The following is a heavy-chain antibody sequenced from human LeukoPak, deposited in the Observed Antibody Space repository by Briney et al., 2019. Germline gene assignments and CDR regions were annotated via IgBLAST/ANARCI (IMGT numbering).Heavy chain of an antibody. Sequence: SETLSLTCTVSGGSISSSSYYWGWIRQPPGKGLEWIGSIYYSGSTYYNLSLKSRVTISVDTSKNQFSLKLSSVTAADTPVYYCARLPHPLYYFDYWGQGTLVTVSS. CDR3: ARLPHPLYYFDY. D-gene: IGHD1-14*01. J-gene: IGHJ4*02. CDR1: GGSISSSSYY. V-gene: IGHV4-39*01. CDR2: IYYSGST.